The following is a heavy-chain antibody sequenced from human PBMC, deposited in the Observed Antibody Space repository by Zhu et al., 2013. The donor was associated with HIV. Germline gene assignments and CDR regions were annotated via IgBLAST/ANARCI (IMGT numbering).Heavy chain of an antibody. J-gene: IGHJ5*02. Sequence: QVQLQQWGAGLLKPSETLSLTCAVYGGSFSAYYWSWIRQPPGKGLEWIGEINHSGTTNYNPSLKTRVTISVDTSKNQFSLKVSSVTAADTAVYYCARGSDQWLVTGRWFDPWGQGTLVTVSA. V-gene: IGHV4-34*01. D-gene: IGHD6-19*01. CDR1: GGSFSAYY. CDR3: ARGSDQWLVTGRWFDP. CDR2: INHSGTT.